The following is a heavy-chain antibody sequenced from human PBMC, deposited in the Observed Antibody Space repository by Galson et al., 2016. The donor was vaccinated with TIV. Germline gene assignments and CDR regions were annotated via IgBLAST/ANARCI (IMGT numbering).Heavy chain of an antibody. CDR2: IRSNTDGGTP. CDR3: TTGLSRGSDY. CDR1: GFTFSNAW. J-gene: IGHJ4*02. V-gene: IGHV3-15*05. Sequence: SLRLSCAASGFTFSNAWMSWVRQAPGKGLEWVGRIRSNTDGGTPDYAAPVKGRFTISRDDSENTLYLQVNSLKSEDTAVYYCTTGLSRGSDYWGQGTLVTVSS. D-gene: IGHD3-16*01.